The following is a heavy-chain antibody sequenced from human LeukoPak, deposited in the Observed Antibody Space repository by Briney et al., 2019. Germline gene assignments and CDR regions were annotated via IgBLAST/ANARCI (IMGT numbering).Heavy chain of an antibody. D-gene: IGHD3-3*01. CDR1: GFTFSSYD. V-gene: IGHV3-64*01. J-gene: IGHJ6*04. Sequence: GGSLRLSCAASGFTFSSYDMHWVRQAPGKGLEYVSAISSNGGSTYYANSVKGRFTISRDNSKNTLYLQMGSLRAEDIAVYYCARDLTVKYYDFWSGSPPGMDVWGKGTTVTVSS. CDR2: ISSNGGST. CDR3: ARDLTVKYYDFWSGSPPGMDV.